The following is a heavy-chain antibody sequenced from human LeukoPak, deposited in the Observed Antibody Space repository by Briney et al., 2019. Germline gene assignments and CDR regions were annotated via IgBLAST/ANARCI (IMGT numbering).Heavy chain of an antibody. D-gene: IGHD3-10*01. CDR2: INPNSGGT. CDR3: ARESTMVRGVTGIDY. CDR1: GYTFTGYY. Sequence: ASVKVSCKASGYTFTGYYMHWVRQAPGQGLGWMGWINPNSGGTNYAQKFQGRVTMTRDTSISTAYMELSRLRSDDTAVYYCARESTMVRGVTGIDYWGQGTLVTVSS. V-gene: IGHV1-2*02. J-gene: IGHJ4*02.